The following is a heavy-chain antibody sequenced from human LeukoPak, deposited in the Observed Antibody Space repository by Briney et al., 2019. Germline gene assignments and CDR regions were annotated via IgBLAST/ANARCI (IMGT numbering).Heavy chain of an antibody. CDR2: ISAYNGNT. CDR3: ARVRYGDYFAFDI. CDR1: GYTFTSYG. Sequence: APVKVSCKASGYTFTSYGISWVRQAPGQGLEWMGWISAYNGNTNYAQKLQGRVTMTTDTSTSTAYMELRSLKSDDTAVYYCARVRYGDYFAFDIWGQGTMVTVSS. V-gene: IGHV1-18*01. J-gene: IGHJ3*02. D-gene: IGHD4-17*01.